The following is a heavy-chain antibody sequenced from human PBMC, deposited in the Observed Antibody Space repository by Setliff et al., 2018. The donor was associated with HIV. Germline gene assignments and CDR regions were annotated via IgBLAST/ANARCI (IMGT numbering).Heavy chain of an antibody. CDR2: INHSGET. J-gene: IGHJ4*02. CDR1: GGSFSGYY. V-gene: IGHV4-34*01. Sequence: LSETLSLTCAVYGGSFSGYYWSWIRQPPGKGLEWIGEINHSGETNYNPSLKSRVTISVDTSKNQFSLKLTSVTAADTAVYYCVTSSSWSSRLNFWGPGMLVTVSS. D-gene: IGHD2-2*01. CDR3: VTSSSWSSRLNF.